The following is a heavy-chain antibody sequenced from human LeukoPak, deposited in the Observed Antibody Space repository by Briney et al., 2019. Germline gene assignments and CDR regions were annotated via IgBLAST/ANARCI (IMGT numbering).Heavy chain of an antibody. D-gene: IGHD1-14*01. J-gene: IGHJ4*02. Sequence: ASVNLSCKASGYTFTSYYMHWVRQAPGQGREWMGIINPSGGDTSYTQKFQGRLTMTRDTSTNTVYMELTSLRSEDTAVYYCAREVMDNLRFDYWGQGTLVTVTS. CDR3: AREVMDNLRFDY. CDR1: GYTFTSYY. CDR2: INPSGGDT. V-gene: IGHV1-46*01.